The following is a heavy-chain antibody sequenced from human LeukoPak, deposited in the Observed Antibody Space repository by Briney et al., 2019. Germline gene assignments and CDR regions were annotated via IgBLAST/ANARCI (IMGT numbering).Heavy chain of an antibody. J-gene: IGHJ5*02. Sequence: SETLSLTCTVSGGSISSYYWSWIRQPAGKGLEWIGRIYTSGSTNYNPSLKSRVTISVDTSKNQFSLKLSSVTAADTAVYYCARRSRHYYDSRKPGWFDPWGQGTLVTVSS. D-gene: IGHD3-22*01. CDR1: GGSISSYY. CDR3: ARRSRHYYDSRKPGWFDP. V-gene: IGHV4-4*07. CDR2: IYTSGST.